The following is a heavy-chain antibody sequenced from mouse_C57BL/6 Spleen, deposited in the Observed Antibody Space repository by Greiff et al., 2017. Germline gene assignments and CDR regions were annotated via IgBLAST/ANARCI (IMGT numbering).Heavy chain of an antibody. CDR1: GFTFSSYA. CDR3: TRMETDYYGSSYFGY. D-gene: IGHD1-1*01. J-gene: IGHJ2*01. Sequence: EVMLVESGEGLVKPGGSLKLSCAASGFTFSSYAMSWVRQTPEKRLEWVAYISSGGDYIYYADTVKGRFTISRDNARNTRYLQMSSLKSEDTAMYYCTRMETDYYGSSYFGYWGQGTTLTVSS. V-gene: IGHV5-9-1*02. CDR2: ISSGGDYI.